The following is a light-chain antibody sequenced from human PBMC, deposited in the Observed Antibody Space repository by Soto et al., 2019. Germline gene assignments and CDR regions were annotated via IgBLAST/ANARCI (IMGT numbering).Light chain of an antibody. J-gene: IGKJ1*01. CDR2: GAS. CDR1: QSVSSY. V-gene: IGKV3-20*01. CDR3: QQYGSSQRT. Sequence: EIVVTQAPATLSFSPGERATLSCRASQSVSSYLAWYQQKPGQAPRLLIYGASSRATGIPDRFSGSGSGTDLTITISRLEPEDFEVYYCQQYGSSQRTFGQGTKVDIK.